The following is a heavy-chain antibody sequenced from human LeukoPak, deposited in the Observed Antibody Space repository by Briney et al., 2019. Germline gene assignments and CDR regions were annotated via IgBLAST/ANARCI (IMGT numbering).Heavy chain of an antibody. V-gene: IGHV3-53*01. J-gene: IGHJ4*02. CDR3: ARDDCSSTSCPPVGLVY. Sequence: GGSLRLSCAASGFTVSSNYMSWVRQAPGKGLEWVSVIYSGGSTYYADSVKGRFTISRDNSKNTLYLQMNSLRAEDTAVYYCARDDCSSTSCPPVGLVYWGQGTLVTVSS. CDR1: GFTVSSNY. D-gene: IGHD2-2*01. CDR2: IYSGGST.